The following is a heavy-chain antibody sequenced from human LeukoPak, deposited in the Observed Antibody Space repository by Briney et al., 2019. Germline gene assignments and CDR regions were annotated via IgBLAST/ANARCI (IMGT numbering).Heavy chain of an antibody. CDR2: IIPIFGTA. CDR1: GGTFSSYA. V-gene: IGHV1-69*05. D-gene: IGHD6-6*01. J-gene: IGHJ5*02. CDR3: ARRVYSSSSGNWFDP. Sequence: GSSVKVSCKASGGTFSSYAISWVRQAPGQGLEWMGGIIPIFGTANYAQKFQGRVTITTDESTSTAYMELSSLRSEDTAVYYCARRVYSSSSGNWFDPWGQGTLVTVSS.